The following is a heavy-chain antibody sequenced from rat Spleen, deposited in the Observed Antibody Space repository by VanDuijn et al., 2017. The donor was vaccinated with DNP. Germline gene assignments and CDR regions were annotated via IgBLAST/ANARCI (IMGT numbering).Heavy chain of an antibody. CDR2: ITNSGCGP. Sequence: EVQLVESGGGLVQPGSSLKLSCAASGFTFSNYYMAWFRQAPTKGLEWVASITNSGCGPDYRNSVKGRFTISRDNAKSTLYLQMDSLRSEDTVTYFCTRDSGDWYFDFWGPGTMVTVSS. D-gene: IGHD1-1*01. J-gene: IGHJ1*01. CDR3: TRDSGDWYFDF. CDR1: GFTFSNYY. V-gene: IGHV5S23*01.